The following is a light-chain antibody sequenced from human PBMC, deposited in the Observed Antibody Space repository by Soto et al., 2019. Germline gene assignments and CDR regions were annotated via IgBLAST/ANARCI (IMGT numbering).Light chain of an antibody. CDR1: QGIRND. CDR3: LQDYNYFG. V-gene: IGKV1-6*01. CDR2: AAS. J-gene: IGKJ5*01. Sequence: AIQMTQSPSSLSASVGDTVTITCRTSQGIRNDLGWYQQKPGKAPKLLIYAASSLQSGVPSRFSGSGSGTEFTLTISSLQPEDVATYYCLQDYNYFGFGQGTRLEIK.